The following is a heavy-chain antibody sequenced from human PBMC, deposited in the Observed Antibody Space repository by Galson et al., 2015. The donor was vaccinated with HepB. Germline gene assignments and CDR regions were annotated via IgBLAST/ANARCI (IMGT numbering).Heavy chain of an antibody. CDR3: ASTTSYSSGWYYFDY. CDR1: GFTVSSNY. CDR2: IYSGGST. D-gene: IGHD6-19*01. J-gene: IGHJ4*02. Sequence: SLRLSCAASGFTVSSNYMSWVRQAPGKGLEWVSVIYSGGSTYYADSVKGRFTISRDNSKNTLYLQMNSLRAEDTAVYYCASTTSYSSGWYYFDYWGQGTLVTVSS. V-gene: IGHV3-66*01.